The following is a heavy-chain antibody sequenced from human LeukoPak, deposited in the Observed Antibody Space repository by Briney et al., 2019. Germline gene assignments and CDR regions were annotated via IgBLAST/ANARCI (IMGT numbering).Heavy chain of an antibody. CDR2: IYYSGST. CDR1: GGSISSGDYY. Sequence: PSQTLSLTCTVSGGSISSGDYYWSWIRQPPGKGLEWIGYIYYSGSTYYNPSLKSRVTISVDTSKNQFSLKLSSVTAADTAVYYCARGGYYDILTGYIPHLFSSGIKSYYYYMDVWGKGTTVTVSS. D-gene: IGHD3-9*01. CDR3: ARGGYYDILTGYIPHLFSSGIKSYYYYMDV. V-gene: IGHV4-30-4*08. J-gene: IGHJ6*03.